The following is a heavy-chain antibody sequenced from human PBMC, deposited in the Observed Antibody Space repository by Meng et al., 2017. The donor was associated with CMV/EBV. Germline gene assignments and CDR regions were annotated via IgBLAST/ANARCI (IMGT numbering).Heavy chain of an antibody. CDR2: INPSGGST. CDR3: ARVPRYRFGGSYGMDV. Sequence: ASVKVSCKASGYTFTSYYMHWVRQAPGQGLEWMGIINPSGGSTSYAQKFQGRVTMTRDTSTNTVYMELSSLRSEDTAVYYCARVPRYRFGGSYGMDVWGQGTTVTVSS. J-gene: IGHJ6*02. D-gene: IGHD3-16*01. CDR1: GYTFTSYY. V-gene: IGHV1-46*01.